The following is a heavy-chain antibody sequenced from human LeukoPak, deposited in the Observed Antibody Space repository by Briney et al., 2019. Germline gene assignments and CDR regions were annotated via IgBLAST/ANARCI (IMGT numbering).Heavy chain of an antibody. CDR2: ISYDGSNK. Sequence: QPGRSLRLSCAASGFTFSNYGMHWVRQAPGKGLEWVAVISYDGSNKYYADSVKGRFTISRDNSKNTLYLQMNSLRAEDTAVYYCANEGRQLGGKTGYWGQGTLVTVSS. J-gene: IGHJ4*02. CDR3: ANEGRQLGGKTGY. D-gene: IGHD6-6*01. CDR1: GFTFSNYG. V-gene: IGHV3-30*18.